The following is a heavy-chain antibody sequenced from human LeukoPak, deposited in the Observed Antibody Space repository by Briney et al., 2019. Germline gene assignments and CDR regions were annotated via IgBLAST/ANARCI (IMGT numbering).Heavy chain of an antibody. CDR1: GFTFSSYA. CDR3: ATTDNDFWSGYYTAPRVYFDY. D-gene: IGHD3-3*01. J-gene: IGHJ4*02. V-gene: IGHV3-23*01. Sequence: GGSLRLSCAASGFTFSSYAMSWVRQAPGKGLEWVSAISGSGGSTYYADSVKGRFTISRDNSRNTLYLQMNSLRAEDTAVYYCATTDNDFWSGYYTAPRVYFDYWGQGTLVTVSS. CDR2: ISGSGGST.